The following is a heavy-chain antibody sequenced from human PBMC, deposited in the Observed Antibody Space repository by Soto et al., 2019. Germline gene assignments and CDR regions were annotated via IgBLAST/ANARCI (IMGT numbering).Heavy chain of an antibody. V-gene: IGHV3-30*18. Sequence: QVQLVESGGGVVQPGRSLRLSCAASGFTFSSYGMHWVRQAPGKGLEWVAVISYDGSNKYYADSVKGRFTISRDNSKNTVYLQMSRLRAEDTAVYYCAKDRRPNYYYGMDVWGQGTTVTVSS. D-gene: IGHD6-25*01. J-gene: IGHJ6*02. CDR3: AKDRRPNYYYGMDV. CDR1: GFTFSSYG. CDR2: ISYDGSNK.